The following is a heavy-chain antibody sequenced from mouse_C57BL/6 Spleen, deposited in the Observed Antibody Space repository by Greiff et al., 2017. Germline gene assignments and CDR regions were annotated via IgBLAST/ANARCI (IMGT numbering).Heavy chain of an antibody. Sequence: VQLQQSGAELVKPGASVKISCKASGYAFRSYWMNWVKQRPGQGLEWIGRIYPGDGDTNYNGQFKGKATLTADTSSSTASMQLSSLTSGDSAVYYCAGCSPRLAWFAYWGQGTLVTVSA. J-gene: IGHJ3*01. V-gene: IGHV1-80*01. CDR1: GYAFRSYW. CDR2: IYPGDGDT. CDR3: AGCSPRLAWFAY.